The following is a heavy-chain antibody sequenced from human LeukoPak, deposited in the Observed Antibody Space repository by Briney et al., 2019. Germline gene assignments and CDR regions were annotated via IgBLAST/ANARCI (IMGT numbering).Heavy chain of an antibody. CDR3: ARDGGSGTMEPTGGYYYYGMDV. Sequence: GGSLRLSCAASGFTVSNNYMSWVRQAPGKGLEWVSLIYSDGRTSYTDSVKGRFTISRDNSKNTLSLQLNSLRAEDTAVYYCARDGGSGTMEPTGGYYYYGMDVWGQGTTVTVSS. CDR2: IYSDGRT. V-gene: IGHV3-53*01. CDR1: GFTVSNNY. J-gene: IGHJ6*02. D-gene: IGHD1-1*01.